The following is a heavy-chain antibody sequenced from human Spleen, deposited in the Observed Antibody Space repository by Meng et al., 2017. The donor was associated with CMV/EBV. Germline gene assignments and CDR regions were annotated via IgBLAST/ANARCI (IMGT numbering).Heavy chain of an antibody. D-gene: IGHD6-6*01. CDR3: AKRLWGSSSFAFDI. J-gene: IGHJ3*02. CDR2: ISTSGDNT. V-gene: IGHV3-23*01. Sequence: TGFTFSSYAMSWVRQAPGKGLEWVSGISTSGDNTYYADSVRGRFTISRDNSKNTLYLQMNSLRVEDTAVYFCAKRLWGSSSFAFDIWGRGTMVTVSS. CDR1: GFTFSSYA.